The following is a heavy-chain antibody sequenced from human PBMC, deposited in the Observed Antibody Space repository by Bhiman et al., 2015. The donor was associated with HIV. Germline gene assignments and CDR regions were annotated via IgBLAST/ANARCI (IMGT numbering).Heavy chain of an antibody. CDR1: GFTFSDHH. Sequence: VQLVESGGGLVKPGGSLRLSCAASGFTFSDHHMSWIRQAPGKGLEWVGRIKSKTDGETTDYAAPVKGRFTMSRDDSKNTVYLQMNSLKTEDTAVYYCTTGNNNFWSGSRFDYWGQGTLVTVSS. J-gene: IGHJ4*02. V-gene: IGHV3-15*01. D-gene: IGHD3-3*01. CDR3: TTGNNNFWSGSRFDY. CDR2: IKSKTDGETT.